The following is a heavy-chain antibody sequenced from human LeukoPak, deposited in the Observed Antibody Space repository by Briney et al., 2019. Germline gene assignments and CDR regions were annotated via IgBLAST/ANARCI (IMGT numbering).Heavy chain of an antibody. D-gene: IGHD3-22*01. J-gene: IGHJ4*02. CDR1: GFTFNNYA. CDR2: VSGSGRNT. Sequence: GGSLRLSCAASGFTFNNYAMSWVRQAPGKGLEWVSTVSGSGRNTYYADSVKGRFTISRDNSKNTLYLQMNSLRAEDSAVYYCAKGRTSYYSYKSGYNFSPYDYWGQGTLVTASS. CDR3: AKGRTSYYSYKSGYNFSPYDY. V-gene: IGHV3-23*01.